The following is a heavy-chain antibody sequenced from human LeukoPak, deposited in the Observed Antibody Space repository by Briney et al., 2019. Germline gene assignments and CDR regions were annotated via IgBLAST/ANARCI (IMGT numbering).Heavy chain of an antibody. Sequence: PGGYLRLSCAASGFTFSSYWMSWVRQAPGKGLEWVANIKQDGSEKYYVDSVKGRFTISRDNAKNSLYLQMNSLRAEDTAVYYCARHPRSTSFNWFDPWGQGTLVTVSS. J-gene: IGHJ5*02. CDR1: GFTFSSYW. CDR2: IKQDGSEK. D-gene: IGHD2-2*01. V-gene: IGHV3-7*03. CDR3: ARHPRSTSFNWFDP.